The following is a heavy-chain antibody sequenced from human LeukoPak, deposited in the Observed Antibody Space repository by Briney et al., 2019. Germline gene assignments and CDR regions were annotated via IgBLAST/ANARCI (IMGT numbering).Heavy chain of an antibody. CDR2: IYYSGST. V-gene: IGHV4-59*01. D-gene: IGHD5-18*01. CDR1: SGSISSYY. CDR3: ARALGYSYEI. J-gene: IGHJ4*02. Sequence: SETLSLTCIVSSGSISSYYWSWIRQPPGKGLEWIGYIYYSGSTNYSPSLKSRVTISVDTSKNQFSLKLTSVTAADTAVYYCARALGYSYEIWGQGTLVTVSS.